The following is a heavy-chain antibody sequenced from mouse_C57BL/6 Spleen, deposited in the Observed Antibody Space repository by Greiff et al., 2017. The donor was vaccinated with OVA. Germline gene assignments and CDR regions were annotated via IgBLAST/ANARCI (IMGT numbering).Heavy chain of an antibody. Sequence: QVQLQQPGAELVKPGASVKLSCKASGYTFTSYWMHWVKQRPGRGLEWIGRIDPNSGGTKYNEKFKSKATLTVDKPSSTAYMQLSSLTSEDSAVYYCARSLITTVVAHYYAMDYWGQGTSVTVSS. CDR1: GYTFTSYW. D-gene: IGHD1-1*01. CDR3: ARSLITTVVAHYYAMDY. J-gene: IGHJ4*01. CDR2: IDPNSGGT. V-gene: IGHV1-72*01.